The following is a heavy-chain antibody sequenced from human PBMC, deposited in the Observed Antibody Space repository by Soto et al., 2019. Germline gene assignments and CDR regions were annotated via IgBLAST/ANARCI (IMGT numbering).Heavy chain of an antibody. CDR3: AAGGKNGYIK. J-gene: IGHJ4*02. V-gene: IGHV1-69*13. CDR1: RDTFDSYA. D-gene: IGHD1-1*01. CDR2: IIPILGTT. Sequence: SVKVSCKASRDTFDSYAMTWVRLAPGQGPEGMGGIIPILGTTKYAQKFQGRVTMTADESTSTVYMELSSLRSEDGAVYYCAAGGKNGYIKWGQGTQVTVSS.